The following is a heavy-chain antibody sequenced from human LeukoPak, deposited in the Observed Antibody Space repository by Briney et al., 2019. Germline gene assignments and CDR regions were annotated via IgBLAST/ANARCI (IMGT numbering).Heavy chain of an antibody. CDR2: THHSGNT. D-gene: IGHD3-10*01. Sequence: SETLSLTCVVSGDSVSGYYWNWIRQPPGKGLEWIGYTHHSGNTLYNPSLKSRVTISVDTSKNQFSLKVTSVTAADTAIYYCAREAVAGGSGSNYYYYGVDVWGQGTTVTVSS. J-gene: IGHJ6*02. CDR3: AREAVAGGSGSNYYYYGVDV. V-gene: IGHV4-59*02. CDR1: GDSVSGYY.